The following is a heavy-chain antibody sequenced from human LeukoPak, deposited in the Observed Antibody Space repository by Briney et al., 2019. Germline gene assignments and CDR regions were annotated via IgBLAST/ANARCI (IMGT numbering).Heavy chain of an antibody. CDR2: ITASGGTT. V-gene: IGHV3-23*01. CDR3: TKRRGYYDSSGSPLDS. CDR1: GFTFSSYA. J-gene: IGHJ4*02. Sequence: AGGSLRLSCAASGFTFSSYAMNWVRQAPGKGLEWVSHITASGGTTYYADSVKGRFTISRDNSKNTLYLQMDSLRAEDTAVYYCTKRRGYYDSSGSPLDSWGQGTLVTVSS. D-gene: IGHD3-22*01.